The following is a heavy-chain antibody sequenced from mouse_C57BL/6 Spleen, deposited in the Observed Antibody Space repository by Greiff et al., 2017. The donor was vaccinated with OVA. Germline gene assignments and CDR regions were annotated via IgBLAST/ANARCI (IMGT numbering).Heavy chain of an antibody. D-gene: IGHD2-1*01. V-gene: IGHV5-6*01. CDR3: ARRFGNFSGFFDY. J-gene: IGHJ2*01. CDR1: GFTFSSYG. CDR2: ISSGGSYT. Sequence: EVQRVESGGDLVKPGGSLKLSCAASGFTFSSYGMSWVRQTPDKRLEWVATISSGGSYTYYPDSVKGRFTISRDNAKNTLYLQMSSLKSEDTAMYYCARRFGNFSGFFDYWGQGTTLTVSS.